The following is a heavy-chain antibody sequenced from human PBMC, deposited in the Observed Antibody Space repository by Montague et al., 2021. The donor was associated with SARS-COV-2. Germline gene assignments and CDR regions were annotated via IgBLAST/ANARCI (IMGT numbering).Heavy chain of an antibody. Sequence: TLSLTCTVSGGSISSGGFYRTWIRQHPGKGLEWIGYIYYSGITYYNPSLKSRVTISVDTSKNQFSLKLSSVTAADTAVYYCARAPYYYGSGRGYYGMDVWGQGTTVTVSS. CDR1: GGSISSGGFY. CDR2: IYYSGIT. CDR3: ARAPYYYGSGRGYYGMDV. J-gene: IGHJ6*02. D-gene: IGHD3-10*01. V-gene: IGHV4-31*03.